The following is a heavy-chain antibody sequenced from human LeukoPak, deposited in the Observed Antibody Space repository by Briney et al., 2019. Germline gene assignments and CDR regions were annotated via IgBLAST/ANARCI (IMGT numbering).Heavy chain of an antibody. CDR3: VNLWEAGY. D-gene: IGHD1-26*01. Sequence: GGSLRLSCTASGFTFSSYWMSWVLQAAGKGLEWVANVNQDGSKQYYADSVKGRFTTSRDNAKNSLYLQLNSVRVEDTAMYYCVNLWEAGYWGQGTLVTVSS. V-gene: IGHV3-7*01. J-gene: IGHJ4*02. CDR1: GFTFSSYW. CDR2: VNQDGSKQ.